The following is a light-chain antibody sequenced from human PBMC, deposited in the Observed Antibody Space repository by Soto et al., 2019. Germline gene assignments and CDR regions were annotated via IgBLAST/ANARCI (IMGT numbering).Light chain of an antibody. CDR3: QQYASFKS. CDR2: GAS. Sequence: DIQMTQSPSTLSASVGDRVTITCRAGQSIGSRVAWYQQKPGKAPKLLIYGASTLESGVPSRFSGSGSGTDFTLTISSLQPDDFATYCCQQYASFKSFGQGTRVEIK. V-gene: IGKV1-5*01. CDR1: QSIGSR. J-gene: IGKJ1*01.